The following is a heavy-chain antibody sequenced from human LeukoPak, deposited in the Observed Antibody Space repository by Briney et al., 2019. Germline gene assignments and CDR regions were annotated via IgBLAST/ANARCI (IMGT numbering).Heavy chain of an antibody. Sequence: PGGSLRLSCAASGFTFSSYWMSWVRQAPGKGLEWVANIKQDGSEKYYVDSVKGRFTISRDNAKNSLYLQMNSLRAEDTAVYYCVLGGILPRFDPWGQGTLVTVSS. V-gene: IGHV3-7*01. J-gene: IGHJ5*02. CDR2: IKQDGSEK. CDR3: VLGGILPRFDP. D-gene: IGHD3-10*01. CDR1: GFTFSSYW.